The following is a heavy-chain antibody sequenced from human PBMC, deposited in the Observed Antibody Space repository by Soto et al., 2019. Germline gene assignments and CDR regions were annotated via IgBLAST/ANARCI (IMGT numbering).Heavy chain of an antibody. CDR3: ARYIAASGTYYFDY. Sequence: SETLSLTCAVSGGSISSSYWWSWVRQPPGKGLEWIGEIYHSGSANYNPSPKSRVTISVDNSKNQFSLKLSSVTAADTAVYYCARYIAASGTYYFDYWGQGTLVTVSS. D-gene: IGHD6-13*01. J-gene: IGHJ4*02. CDR1: GGSISSSYW. V-gene: IGHV4-4*02. CDR2: IYHSGSA.